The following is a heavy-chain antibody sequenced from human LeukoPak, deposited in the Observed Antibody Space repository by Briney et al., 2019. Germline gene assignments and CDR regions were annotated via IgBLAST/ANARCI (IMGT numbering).Heavy chain of an antibody. CDR3: EREPFADYDSSGNLPSPFDY. D-gene: IGHD3-22*01. CDR2: INPSGGST. V-gene: IGHV1-46*01. CDR1: GYTFTSYY. J-gene: IGHJ4*02. Sequence: ASVKVSCKACGYTFTSYYRHWLRQAPGQGLEWMGMINPSGGSTNYAQKFQGRVTMTRDMSTSTVYMELSSVRSEDTAVYYCEREPFADYDSSGNLPSPFDYWGQGTLVTVSS.